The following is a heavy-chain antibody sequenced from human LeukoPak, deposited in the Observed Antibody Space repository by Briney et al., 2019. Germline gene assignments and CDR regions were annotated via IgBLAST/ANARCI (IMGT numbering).Heavy chain of an antibody. CDR2: IKSKSDGGTP. J-gene: IGHJ5*02. D-gene: IGHD1/OR15-1a*01. CDR3: AKQNSRTFDP. V-gene: IGHV3-15*01. CDR1: GFTFSNAW. Sequence: GGSLRLSCAASGFTFSNAWMTWVRQAPGKGLEWVSRIKSKSDGGTPDYAAPVKGRLTISRDDSKDTLYLQMNSLKTEDTDVYYCAKQNSRTFDPWGQGVLVTVST.